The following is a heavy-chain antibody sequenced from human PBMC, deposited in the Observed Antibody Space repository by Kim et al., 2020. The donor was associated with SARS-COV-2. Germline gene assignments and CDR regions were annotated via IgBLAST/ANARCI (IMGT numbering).Heavy chain of an antibody. V-gene: IGHV4-39*01. CDR3: ARQSRFVVVVAAPYYFDY. CDR2: IYYSGST. Sequence: SETLSLTCTVSGGSISSSSYYWGWIRQPPGKGLEWIGSIYYSGSTYYNPSLKSRVTISVDTSKNQFSLKLSSVTAADTAVYYCARQSRFVVVVAAPYYFDYWGQGTLVTVSS. CDR1: GGSISSSSYY. J-gene: IGHJ4*02. D-gene: IGHD2-15*01.